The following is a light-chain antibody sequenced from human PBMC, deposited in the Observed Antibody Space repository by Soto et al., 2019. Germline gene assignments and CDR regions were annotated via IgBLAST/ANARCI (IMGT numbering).Light chain of an antibody. CDR1: QDINNF. CDR2: AAS. V-gene: IGKV1-27*01. J-gene: IGKJ2*01. CDR3: QKYNFAPYT. Sequence: IQMTQSPSSLSASVGDRVTITCRASQDINNFLAWYQQKPGKVPKLLTYAASTLQSGVPSRFSGSGSGTDFTLHISSLQPEDVATYYCQKYNFAPYTFGQGTKLEIK.